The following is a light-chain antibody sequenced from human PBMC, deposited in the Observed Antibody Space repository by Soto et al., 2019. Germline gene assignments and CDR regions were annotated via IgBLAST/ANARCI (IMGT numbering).Light chain of an antibody. Sequence: EIVLTQSPGTLSLSPGERATLSCRASQNVSRSLLAWYQQKPGQAPRPLISGASSRASGIPDRFSGSGSGTDFTLTISRLEPEDFEVYYCQSYGDSLFTFGPGTKVDIK. J-gene: IGKJ3*01. CDR3: QSYGDSLFT. V-gene: IGKV3-20*01. CDR2: GAS. CDR1: QNVSRSL.